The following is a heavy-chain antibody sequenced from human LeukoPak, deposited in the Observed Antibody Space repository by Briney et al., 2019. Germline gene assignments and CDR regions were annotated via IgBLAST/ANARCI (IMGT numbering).Heavy chain of an antibody. CDR2: ISSNGGST. J-gene: IGHJ4*02. CDR3: ARPPPTENFDWLLYVDY. D-gene: IGHD3-9*01. Sequence: VGSLRLSCAASGFTFSSYAMYWVHQAPGKGLEYVSTISSNGGSTYYANSVKGRFSISRDNSKNTLFLHMGSLRAEDTAVYYCARPPPTENFDWLLYVDYWGQRTLVTVSS. CDR1: GFTFSSYA. V-gene: IGHV3-64*01.